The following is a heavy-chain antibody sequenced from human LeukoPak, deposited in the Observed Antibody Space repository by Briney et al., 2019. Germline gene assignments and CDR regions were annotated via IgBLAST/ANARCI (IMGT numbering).Heavy chain of an antibody. CDR1: GGSISSYY. D-gene: IGHD2-21*02. J-gene: IGHJ4*02. CDR3: AREDYCGGDCYSVS. CDR2: ICYSGST. Sequence: SETLSLTCTVSGGSISSYYWSWIRQPPGKGLEWIGYICYSGSTNYNPSLKSRVTISVDTSKNQFSLKLSSVTAADTAVYYCAREDYCGGDCYSVSWAQGTLVTVSS. V-gene: IGHV4-59*01.